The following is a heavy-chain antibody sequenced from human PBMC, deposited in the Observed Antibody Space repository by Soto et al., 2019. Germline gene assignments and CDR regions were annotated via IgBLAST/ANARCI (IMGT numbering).Heavy chain of an antibody. CDR2: MNPNSGNT. J-gene: IGHJ6*02. CDR1: GYTFTGYD. CDR3: AREKTSYGMDV. Sequence: QVQLVQSGAEVKKPGASVKVSCKASGYTFTGYDINWVRQATGQGLEGMGWMNPNSGNTGYAQKFQGRVTMTGNTSISTAYMELSSLRSEDTAVYYSAREKTSYGMDVWGQGTTVTVSS. V-gene: IGHV1-8*01.